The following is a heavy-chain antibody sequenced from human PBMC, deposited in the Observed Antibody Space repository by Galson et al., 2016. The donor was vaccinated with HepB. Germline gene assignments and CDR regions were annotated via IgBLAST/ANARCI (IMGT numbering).Heavy chain of an antibody. CDR1: GSTFSSYG. CDR3: VRPHQGWGTTDY. J-gene: IGHJ4*02. Sequence: SLRLSCAASGSTFSSYGMHWVRQAPGKGLEWVAVIWHDGSNTYYADSVKGRFTISRDNSKNTLYLQMNSLRAEDTAVYFCVRPHQGWGTTDYWGQGTLVTVSS. D-gene: IGHD3-16*01. V-gene: IGHV3-33*01. CDR2: IWHDGSNT.